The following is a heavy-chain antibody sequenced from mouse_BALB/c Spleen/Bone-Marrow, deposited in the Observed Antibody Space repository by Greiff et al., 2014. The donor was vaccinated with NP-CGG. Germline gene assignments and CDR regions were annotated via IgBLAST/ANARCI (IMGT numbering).Heavy chain of an antibody. J-gene: IGHJ2*01. CDR2: INPSSGYT. CDR3: ARSRNYDGVDY. V-gene: IGHV1-4*01. CDR1: GYTFTSYT. Sequence: QVQLQQSGAELARPGASVKMSCKASGYTFTSYTMHWVEQRPGQGLEWIGYINPSSGYTNYNQKFKDKATLTADKSSSTAYMQLSSLTSEDSAVYYCARSRNYDGVDYWGQGTTLTVSS. D-gene: IGHD2-4*01.